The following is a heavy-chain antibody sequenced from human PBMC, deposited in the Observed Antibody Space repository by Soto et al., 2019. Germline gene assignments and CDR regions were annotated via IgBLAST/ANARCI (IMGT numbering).Heavy chain of an antibody. J-gene: IGHJ4*02. CDR2: INPSGGST. CDR1: GYTFTSYY. Sequence: QVQLVQSGAEVKKPGASVKVSCKASGYTFTSYYMHWVRQAPGQGLEWMGIINPSGGSTSYAQKFQGRVTMTRDTSTSTVYMELSSLRSEDTAVYYCARDKGGTRDRTVTTGTLDYWGQGTLVTVSS. D-gene: IGHD4-17*01. V-gene: IGHV1-46*01. CDR3: ARDKGGTRDRTVTTGTLDY.